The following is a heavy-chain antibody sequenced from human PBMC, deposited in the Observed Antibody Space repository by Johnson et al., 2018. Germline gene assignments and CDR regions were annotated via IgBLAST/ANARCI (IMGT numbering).Heavy chain of an antibody. CDR1: GGSISSYY. CDR3: AREGPEEYFQH. CDR2: ISYSGST. Sequence: QVQLQESGPGLVKPSETLSLTCTVSGGSISSYYWSWIRQPPGKGLEWIGYISYSGSTNFNPSLKSRVTISVDTSKNPFSLKLSSVTAADTAVYYCAREGPEEYFQHWGQGTLVTVSS. V-gene: IGHV4-59*01. J-gene: IGHJ1*01.